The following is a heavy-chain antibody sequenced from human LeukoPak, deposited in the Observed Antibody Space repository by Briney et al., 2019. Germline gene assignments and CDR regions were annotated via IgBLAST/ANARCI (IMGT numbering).Heavy chain of an antibody. D-gene: IGHD2-2*01. Sequence: SETLSLTCAVSGYSISSGYYWGWVRQAPGKGLEWIGSIYHSGSTHYNPSLKSRVTISVDTPKNQFSLKLSAVTAADTAVYYCARNGTSSYFDYWGQGTQVTVSS. V-gene: IGHV4-38-2*01. CDR3: ARNGTSSYFDY. CDR1: GYSISSGYY. J-gene: IGHJ4*02. CDR2: IYHSGST.